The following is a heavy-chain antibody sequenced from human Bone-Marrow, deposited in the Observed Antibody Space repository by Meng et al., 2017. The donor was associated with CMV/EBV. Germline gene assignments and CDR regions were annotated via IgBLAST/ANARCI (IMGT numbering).Heavy chain of an antibody. CDR1: GFTFGDYA. CDR2: IRSKAYGGTT. Sequence: GESLKISCTASGFTFGDYAMSWVRQAPGKGLEWVGFIRSKAYGGTTEYAASVKGRFTISRDNSKNTLYLQMNNLTAEDTALYYCSRDAATVGTHPPDYWGQGTLVTVSS. J-gene: IGHJ4*02. V-gene: IGHV3-49*04. D-gene: IGHD4-23*01. CDR3: SRDAATVGTHPPDY.